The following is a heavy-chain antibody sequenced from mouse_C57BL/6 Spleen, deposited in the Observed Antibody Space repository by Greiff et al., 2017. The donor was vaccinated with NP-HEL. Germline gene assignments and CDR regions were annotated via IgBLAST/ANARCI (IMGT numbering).Heavy chain of an antibody. CDR2: IHPSDSDT. CDR3: AIEHYYGSKGYFDV. J-gene: IGHJ1*03. CDR1: GYTFTSYW. D-gene: IGHD1-1*01. V-gene: IGHV1-74*01. Sequence: QVQLQQPGAELVKPGASVKVSCKASGYTFTSYWMHWVKQRPGQGLEWIGRIHPSDSDTNYNQKFKGKATLTVDKSSSTAYMQLSSLTSEDSAFYYCAIEHYYGSKGYFDVWGTGTTVTVSS.